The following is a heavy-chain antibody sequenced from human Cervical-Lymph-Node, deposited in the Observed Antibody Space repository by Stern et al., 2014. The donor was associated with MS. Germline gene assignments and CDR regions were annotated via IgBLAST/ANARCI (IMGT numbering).Heavy chain of an antibody. CDR2: TSWHGGTT. J-gene: IGHJ3*01. V-gene: IGHV3-43*01. CDR3: TKDKGSTGPSDASDV. CDR1: GFIFVNYS. Sequence: EVQLVESGGHVVQPGESLRVSCATPGFIFVNYSRNWVLQAPGKGLEWLALTSWHGGTTSYADAVRGRFTISRDNAKNSLYLEMKSLRTEDTALYYCTKDKGSTGPSDASDVWGRGTMVTVSS.